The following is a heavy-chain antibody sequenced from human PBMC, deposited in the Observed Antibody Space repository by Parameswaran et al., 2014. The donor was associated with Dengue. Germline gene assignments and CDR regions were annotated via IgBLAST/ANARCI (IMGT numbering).Heavy chain of an antibody. D-gene: IGHD3-10*01. CDR2: ISSSSSYI. CDR3: ARDLSPYYYYGSGVIMTLLGHREVLLLDY. V-gene: IGHV3-21*05. Sequence: KWIRQPQEGLEWVSYISSSSSYIYYADSVKGRFTISRDNAKNSLYLQMNSLRAEDTAVYYCARDLSPYYYYGSGVIMTLLGHREVLLLDYW. J-gene: IGHJ4*01.